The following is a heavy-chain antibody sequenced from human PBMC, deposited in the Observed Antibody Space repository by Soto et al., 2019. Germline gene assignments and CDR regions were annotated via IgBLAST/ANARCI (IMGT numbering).Heavy chain of an antibody. Sequence: EVQLLESGGGLVQPGGSLRLSCAASGFTFSSYAMTWVRQAPGKGLEWVSAISGSGGSTYYADSVKGRFTISRDNSKNTLYLQMNSRRAEDTAVYYCAKGLRYYDFWSGSSPGQQLVPYWGQGTLVTVSS. CDR2: ISGSGGST. V-gene: IGHV3-23*01. D-gene: IGHD3-3*01. CDR1: GFTFSSYA. J-gene: IGHJ4*02. CDR3: AKGLRYYDFWSGSSPGQQLVPY.